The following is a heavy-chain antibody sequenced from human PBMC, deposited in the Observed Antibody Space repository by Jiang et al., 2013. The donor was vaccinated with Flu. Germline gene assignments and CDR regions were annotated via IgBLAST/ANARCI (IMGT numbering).Heavy chain of an antibody. J-gene: IGHJ2*01. D-gene: IGHD3-22*01. Sequence: VQLLESGGGVVQPGRSLRLSCAASGFTFSSYAMHWVRQAPGKGLEWVAVISYDGSNKYYADSVKGRFTISRDNSKNTLYLQMNSLRAEDTAVYYCARDPIEGFGSSGYYFSWYFDLVGPWHPGHCLL. CDR2: ISYDGSNK. CDR3: ARDPIEGFGSSGYYFSWYFDL. V-gene: IGHV3-30-3*01. CDR1: GFTFSSYA.